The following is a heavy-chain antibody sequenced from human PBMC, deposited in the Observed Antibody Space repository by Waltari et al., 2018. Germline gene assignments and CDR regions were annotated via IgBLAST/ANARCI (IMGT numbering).Heavy chain of an antibody. CDR1: GFTFVDYS. J-gene: IGHJ5*02. Sequence: DVQLAESGGGLVQPGRSLRLSCTTSGFTFVDYSMNWVRQAPGQGLGWVGFIRSKADGETTDYAASGRGRFTISRDDSKSIAYLKMNSLKTEDTAIYFCARDLMYGEHPLFDRWGQGTLVTVSS. CDR2: IRSKADGETT. CDR3: ARDLMYGEHPLFDR. D-gene: IGHD4-17*01. V-gene: IGHV3-49*04.